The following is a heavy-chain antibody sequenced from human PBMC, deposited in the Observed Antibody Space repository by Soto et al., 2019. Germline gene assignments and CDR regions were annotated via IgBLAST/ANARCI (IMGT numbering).Heavy chain of an antibody. Sequence: QGQLQESGPGLEKASETLSLTCTVSGGSMSGYYWSWIRQPPGKGLEWIGFIYDSGTTNYNPSLKSRGTISIDTSKNQFSLKLTSVTAADTAVYYCARVSHIVVVPAVRGAFDIWGQGTMITVPS. V-gene: IGHV4-59*01. CDR3: ARVSHIVVVPAVRGAFDI. CDR2: IYDSGTT. CDR1: GGSMSGYY. D-gene: IGHD2-21*02. J-gene: IGHJ3*02.